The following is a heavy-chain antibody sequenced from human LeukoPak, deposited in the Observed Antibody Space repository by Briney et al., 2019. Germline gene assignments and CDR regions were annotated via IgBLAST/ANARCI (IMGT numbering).Heavy chain of an antibody. CDR2: IIPIFGTA. Sequence: ASVKVSCKASGGTFSSYAISWVRQAPGQGLEWMGGIIPIFGTANYAQKFQGRVTITVNESTSTAYMELSSLRSEDTAVYYCAWYQIDDAFDIWGQGTMVTVSS. CDR1: GGTFSSYA. CDR3: AWYQIDDAFDI. V-gene: IGHV1-69*01. J-gene: IGHJ3*02. D-gene: IGHD1-14*01.